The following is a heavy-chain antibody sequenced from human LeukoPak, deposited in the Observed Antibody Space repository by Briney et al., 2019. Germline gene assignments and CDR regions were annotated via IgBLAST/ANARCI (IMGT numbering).Heavy chain of an antibody. CDR1: GFTFSSYE. V-gene: IGHV3-48*03. D-gene: IGHD6-13*01. Sequence: PGGSLRLSCAASGFTFSSYEMNWVRQAPGKGLEWVSYISSSGSTIYYADSVKGRFTISRDNAKNSLYLQMNSLRAEDTAVYYCARDAAGEDFDYWGQGTLVTVSS. J-gene: IGHJ4*02. CDR3: ARDAAGEDFDY. CDR2: ISSSGSTI.